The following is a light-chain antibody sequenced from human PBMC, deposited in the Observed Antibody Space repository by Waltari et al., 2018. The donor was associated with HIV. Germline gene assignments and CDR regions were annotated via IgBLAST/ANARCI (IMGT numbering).Light chain of an antibody. CDR3: SSYTVPGTL. CDR1: SRDIGAYNY. J-gene: IGLJ1*01. Sequence: SALTQPASVSGSPGQSITISCTGTSRDIGAYNYVSWYQQYPGKAPKPMIYDVSNRPSGVSTRFSGSKSGNTASLTISGLQAEDEADYYCSSYTVPGTLFGTGTRVTVL. CDR2: DVS. V-gene: IGLV2-14*01.